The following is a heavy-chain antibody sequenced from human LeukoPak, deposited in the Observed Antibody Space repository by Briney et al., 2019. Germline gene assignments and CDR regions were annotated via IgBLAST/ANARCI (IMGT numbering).Heavy chain of an antibody. CDR2: IYYSGST. CDR3: ARAYYDSSGYYPPDYFDY. J-gene: IGHJ4*02. Sequence: SQTLSLTCTVSGGSISSGDYYWSWIRQPPGKGLEWIGYIYYSGSTNYNPSLKSRVTISVDTSKNQFSLKLSSVTAADTAVYYCARAYYDSSGYYPPDYFDYWGQGTLVTVSS. CDR1: GGSISSGDYY. V-gene: IGHV4-30-4*01. D-gene: IGHD3-22*01.